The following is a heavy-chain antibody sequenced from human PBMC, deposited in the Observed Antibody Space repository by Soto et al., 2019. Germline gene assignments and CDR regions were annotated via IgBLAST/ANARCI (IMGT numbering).Heavy chain of an antibody. D-gene: IGHD3-22*01. CDR3: ASGNYYDSSGYYYRDY. Sequence: ASVKVSCKASGGTFSSYAISWVRQAPGQGLEWMGGIIPIFGTANYAQKFQGRVTITADKSTSTAYMELSSLRSEDTAVYYCASGNYYDSSGYYYRDYWGQGTLVTVSS. J-gene: IGHJ4*02. CDR1: GGTFSSYA. V-gene: IGHV1-69*06. CDR2: IIPIFGTA.